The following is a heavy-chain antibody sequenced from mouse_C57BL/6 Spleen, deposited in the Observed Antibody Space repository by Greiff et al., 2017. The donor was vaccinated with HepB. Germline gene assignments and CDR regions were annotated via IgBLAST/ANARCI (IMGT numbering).Heavy chain of an antibody. CDR3: TTWRGSSGPWFAS. J-gene: IGHJ3*01. CDR2: IDPEDGDT. Sequence: EVQLQQSGAELVRPGASVKLSCTASGFNIKDYYMHWVKQRPEQGLEWIGRIDPEDGDTEYAPKFQGKATMTADTSSTTAYLQLSSLTSEDTAVYYCTTWRGSSGPWFASWGQGTLVTVSA. D-gene: IGHD3-2*02. V-gene: IGHV14-1*01. CDR1: GFNIKDYY.